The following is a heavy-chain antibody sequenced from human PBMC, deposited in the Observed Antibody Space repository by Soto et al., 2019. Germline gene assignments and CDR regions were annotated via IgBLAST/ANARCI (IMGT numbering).Heavy chain of an antibody. V-gene: IGHV3-30*18. Sequence: PGGSLRLSCAASGFTFSSYGMHWVRQAPGKGLEWVAVISYDGSNKYYADSVKGRFTISRDNSKNTLYLQMNSLRAEDTAVYYCAKDRAVVKYYYYYGMDVWGQGTKVTVSS. J-gene: IGHJ6*02. D-gene: IGHD2-21*01. CDR1: GFTFSSYG. CDR2: ISYDGSNK. CDR3: AKDRAVVKYYYYYGMDV.